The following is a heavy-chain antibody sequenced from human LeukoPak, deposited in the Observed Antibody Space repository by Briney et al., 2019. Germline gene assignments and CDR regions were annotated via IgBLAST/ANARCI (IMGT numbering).Heavy chain of an antibody. CDR3: AKEYGYTYGEFDY. CDR1: GFTFSNYE. V-gene: IGHV3-48*03. J-gene: IGHJ4*02. Sequence: GGSLRLSCAASGFTFSNYEMNWVRQAPGKGLEWISHISNIGDIIHYADSVEGRFTISRDNAKNSLYLQMNSLRAEDTAVYYCAKEYGYTYGEFDYWGQGTLVTVSS. CDR2: ISNIGDII. D-gene: IGHD5-18*01.